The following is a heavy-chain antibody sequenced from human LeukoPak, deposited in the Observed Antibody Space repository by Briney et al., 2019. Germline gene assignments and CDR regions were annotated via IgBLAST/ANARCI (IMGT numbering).Heavy chain of an antibody. J-gene: IGHJ4*02. D-gene: IGHD3-22*01. V-gene: IGHV3-48*04. CDR3: AREVRDYYDNSGRNLEY. CDR2: VTYNGATM. CDR1: GFTFSSYS. Sequence: GGSLRLSCAASGFTFSSYSMNWVRQAPGKGLEWISYVTYNGATMYYADSVKGRFTASRDNGKNSLYLQMNSLRAEDTAVYYCAREVRDYYDNSGRNLEYWGQGTLVTVSS.